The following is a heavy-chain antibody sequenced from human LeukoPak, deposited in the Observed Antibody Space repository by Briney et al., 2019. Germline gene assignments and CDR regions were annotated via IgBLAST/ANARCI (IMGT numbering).Heavy chain of an antibody. CDR1: GGSFSGYY. D-gene: IGHD3-10*01. Sequence: SETLSLTCAVYGGSFSGYYWSWIRQPPGKGLEWIGEINHSGSTNYNPSLKSGVTISVDTSKNQFSLRLSSLTAADTAVYYCARGGSGYYGSGSYYKSWGQGTLVTVSS. V-gene: IGHV4-34*01. CDR2: INHSGST. CDR3: ARGGSGYYGSGSYYKS. J-gene: IGHJ5*02.